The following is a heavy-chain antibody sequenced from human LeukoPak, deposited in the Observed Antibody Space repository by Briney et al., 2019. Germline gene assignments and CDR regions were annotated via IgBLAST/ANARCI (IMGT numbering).Heavy chain of an antibody. Sequence: GASVKVSCKASGYTFTGYYMHWVRQAPGQGLEWMGWINPNSGGTNYAQKFQGRVTMTRDTSISTAYMELSRLRSDDTAVYYCARERGLPEDYDFWSGYWPWGQGTLVTVSS. CDR1: GYTFTGYY. CDR3: ARERGLPEDYDFWSGYWP. D-gene: IGHD3-3*01. CDR2: INPNSGGT. V-gene: IGHV1-2*02. J-gene: IGHJ5*02.